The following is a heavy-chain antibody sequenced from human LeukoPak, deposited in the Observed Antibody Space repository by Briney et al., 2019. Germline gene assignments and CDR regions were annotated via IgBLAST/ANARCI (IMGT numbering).Heavy chain of an antibody. CDR1: GFTFSSYA. Sequence: GGSLRLSCAASGFTFSSYAMSWVRQAPGKGLEWVSYISSSGSTIYYADSVKGRFTISRDNAKNSLYLQMNSLRAEDTAVYYCARDDLDYYGSGSDYWGQGTLVTVSS. D-gene: IGHD3-10*01. V-gene: IGHV3-48*04. J-gene: IGHJ4*02. CDR3: ARDDLDYYGSGSDY. CDR2: ISSSGSTI.